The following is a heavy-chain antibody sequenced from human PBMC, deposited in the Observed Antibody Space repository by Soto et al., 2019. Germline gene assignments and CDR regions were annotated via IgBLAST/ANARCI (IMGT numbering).Heavy chain of an antibody. J-gene: IGHJ4*02. CDR1: GGSFGDNY. V-gene: IGHV4-59*03. Sequence: SETLSLTCDVSGGSFGDNYWTWIRHFPGKGLEWIGYIYYSGSTNYNPSLKSRVSISVDASKAQFSLQLTSVTAADTALYYCAAGTLGAVWTPLDHWGQGILVAVSS. CDR2: IYYSGST. D-gene: IGHD3-16*01. CDR3: AAGTLGAVWTPLDH.